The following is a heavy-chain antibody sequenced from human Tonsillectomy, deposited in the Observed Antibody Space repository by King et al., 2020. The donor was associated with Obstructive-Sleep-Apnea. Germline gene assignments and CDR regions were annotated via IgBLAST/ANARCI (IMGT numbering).Heavy chain of an antibody. CDR3: VRDRAYCGGDHCWSQDAFDI. Sequence: VQLVESGAEVKKPGASVKVSCKASGYTFTGYFIHWVRQAPGQGLEWMGWINPNSGGTNYAQNFQGRVTMTRDTSISTAYMELSRLRSDDTAVYYCVRDRAYCGGDHCWSQDAFDIWGQGTMVTVSS. J-gene: IGHJ3*02. D-gene: IGHD2-21*02. CDR1: GYTFTGYF. V-gene: IGHV1-2*02. CDR2: INPNSGGT.